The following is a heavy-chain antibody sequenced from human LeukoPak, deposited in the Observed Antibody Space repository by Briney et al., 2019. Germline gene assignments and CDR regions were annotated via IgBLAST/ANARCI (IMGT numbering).Heavy chain of an antibody. V-gene: IGHV1-46*01. J-gene: IGHJ4*02. CDR3: ARVFSNSSPFDY. CDR2: INTSGGSA. CDR1: GYTFTIYY. Sequence: ASVKVSCKASGYTFTIYYIHWVRQAPGQGLEWMGIINTSGGSANYAQKFQGRVTITRDMSTSTVYMELSSLRSEDTAVYYCARVFSNSSPFDYWGQGTLVTVSS. D-gene: IGHD6-6*01.